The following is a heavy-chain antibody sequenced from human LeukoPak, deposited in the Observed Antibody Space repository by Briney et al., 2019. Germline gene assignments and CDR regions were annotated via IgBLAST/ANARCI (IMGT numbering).Heavy chain of an antibody. J-gene: IGHJ6*02. CDR2: IYTSGST. V-gene: IGHV4-4*07. D-gene: IGHD6-13*01. CDR3: ARGLPGQQLGFWYYYGMDV. Sequence: SETLSLTCTVSGGSISSYYWSWIRQPAGKGLEWIGRIYTSGSTNYNPSLKSRVTMSVDTSKNQFSLKLSSVTAADTAVYYCARGLPGQQLGFWYYYGMDVWGQGTTVTVSS. CDR1: GGSISSYY.